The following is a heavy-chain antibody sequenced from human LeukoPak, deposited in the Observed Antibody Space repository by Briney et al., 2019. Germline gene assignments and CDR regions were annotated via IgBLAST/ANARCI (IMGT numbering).Heavy chain of an antibody. D-gene: IGHD6-13*01. CDR2: IYHNVVT. Sequence: SETLSLTCTVSGYSISRDYYWGWIRQPPGKGLEWIGSIYHNVVTYYNPSLKSRVTISGDTSQNQFSLKLTSVTAADTAIYYCARDDPYSRKPTGMDVWGKGTTVTVSS. CDR1: GYSISRDYY. CDR3: ARDDPYSRKPTGMDV. V-gene: IGHV4-38-2*02. J-gene: IGHJ6*03.